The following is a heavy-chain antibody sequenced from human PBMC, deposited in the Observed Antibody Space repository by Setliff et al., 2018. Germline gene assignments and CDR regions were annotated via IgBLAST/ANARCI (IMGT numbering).Heavy chain of an antibody. J-gene: IGHJ6*03. CDR1: GGTFSSYG. CDR3: AREGVDTRSSTDYRYYMDV. CDR2: TIPIFGST. V-gene: IGHV1-69*05. D-gene: IGHD5-18*01. Sequence: EASVKVSCKASGGTFSSYGISWVRQAPGQGLEWMGGTIPIFGSTNYAQKFQDRVTIITDESTSTAYMELRSLRTEDTAVYYCAREGVDTRSSTDYRYYMDVWGKGPRSPSP.